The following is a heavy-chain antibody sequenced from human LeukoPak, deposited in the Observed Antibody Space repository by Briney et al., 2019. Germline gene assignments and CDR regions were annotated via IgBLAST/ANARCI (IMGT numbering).Heavy chain of an antibody. CDR3: ARAGGYSYGWEFSRAHYFDY. D-gene: IGHD5-18*01. CDR2: IYYSGST. CDR1: GGSISSYY. V-gene: IGHV4-59*01. Sequence: NPSETLSLTCTVSGGSISSYYWSWIRQPPGKGLEWIGYIYYSGSTNYNPSLKSRVTISVDTSKNQFSLKLSSVTAADTAVYYCARAGGYSYGWEFSRAHYFDYWGQGTLVTVSS. J-gene: IGHJ4*02.